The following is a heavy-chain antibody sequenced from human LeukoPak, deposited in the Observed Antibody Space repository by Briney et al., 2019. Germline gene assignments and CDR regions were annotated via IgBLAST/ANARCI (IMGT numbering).Heavy chain of an antibody. CDR1: GGSFSGYY. J-gene: IGHJ4*02. CDR2: INHSGST. CDR3: ARGLGYYGSGSSPYYFDY. Sequence: PSETLSLTCAVYGGSFSGYYWSWIRQPPGKGPEWIGEINHSGSTNYNPSLKSRVTISVDTSKNQFSLKLSSVTAADTAVYYCARGLGYYGSGSSPYYFDYWGQGTLVTVSS. V-gene: IGHV4-34*01. D-gene: IGHD3-10*01.